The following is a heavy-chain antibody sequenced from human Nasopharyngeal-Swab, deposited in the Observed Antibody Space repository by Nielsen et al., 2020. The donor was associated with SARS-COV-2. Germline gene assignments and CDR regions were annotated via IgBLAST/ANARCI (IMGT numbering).Heavy chain of an antibody. CDR3: AREGWETSGDSSGLFDH. CDR1: GGTFSSYA. Sequence: SVKVSCKASGGTFSSYAISWVRQAPGQGLEWMGGIIPIFGTANYAQKFQGRVTITADESTSTAYMELSSLRSEDTAVYYCAREGWETSGDSSGLFDHWGQGTLVTVSS. J-gene: IGHJ4*02. D-gene: IGHD3-22*01. V-gene: IGHV1-69*13. CDR2: IIPIFGTA.